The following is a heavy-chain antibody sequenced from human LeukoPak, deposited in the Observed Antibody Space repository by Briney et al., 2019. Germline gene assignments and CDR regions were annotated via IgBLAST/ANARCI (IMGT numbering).Heavy chain of an antibody. CDR3: AGVGRYCSSSSSPPRGGYYYYGMDV. CDR1: GGSISSYY. J-gene: IGHJ6*02. D-gene: IGHD2-2*01. V-gene: IGHV4-59*01. Sequence: PAETLSLTCTVSGGSISSYYWSWIRQPPGKGLEWIGYIYYSGSTKYYPSLRSRVTISVATSKNFSTLKLNSVTAADPAVYYCAGVGRYCSSSSSPPRGGYYYYGMDVWGQGTTVTVSS. CDR2: IYYSGST.